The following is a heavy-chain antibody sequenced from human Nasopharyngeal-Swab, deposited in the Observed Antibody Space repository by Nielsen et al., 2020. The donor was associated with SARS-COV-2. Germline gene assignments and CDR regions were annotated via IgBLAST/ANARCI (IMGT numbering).Heavy chain of an antibody. V-gene: IGHV1-46*01. Sequence: ASVKVSCKASGYTFTSYYMHWVRQAPGQGLEWMEIINPSGGSTSYAQKFQGRVTMTRDTSTSTVYMELSSLRSEDTAVYYCARERAYGSGNYFYYYYGMDVWGQGATVTVSS. CDR1: GYTFTSYY. J-gene: IGHJ6*02. CDR3: ARERAYGSGNYFYYYYGMDV. CDR2: INPSGGST. D-gene: IGHD3-10*01.